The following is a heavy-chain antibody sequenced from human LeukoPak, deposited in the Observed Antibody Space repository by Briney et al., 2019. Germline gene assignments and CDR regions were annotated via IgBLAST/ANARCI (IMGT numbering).Heavy chain of an antibody. V-gene: IGHV1-46*01. CDR1: GYTFTDYY. CDR3: ARDAERWLRGNDY. D-gene: IGHD5-12*01. J-gene: IGHJ4*02. Sequence: ASVKVSCKASGYTFTDYYVHWVRQAPGQGLEWMGIINPSGGSTSYAQKFQGRVTMTRDTSTSTVYMELSSLRSEDTAVYYCARDAERWLRGNDYWGQGTLVTVSS. CDR2: INPSGGST.